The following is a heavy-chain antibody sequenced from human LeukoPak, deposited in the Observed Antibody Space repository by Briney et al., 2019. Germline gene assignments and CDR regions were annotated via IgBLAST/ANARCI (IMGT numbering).Heavy chain of an antibody. D-gene: IGHD2-2*01. CDR3: ARVSLGDIVVVPAAIPKEIYYYYGMDV. Sequence: SETLSLTCTVSGGSISSYYWSWIRQPPGKGLEWIGYIYYSGSTNYNSSLKSRVTISVDTSKNQFSLKLSSVTAADTAVYYCARVSLGDIVVVPAAIPKEIYYYYGMDVWGQGTTVTVSS. J-gene: IGHJ6*02. V-gene: IGHV4-59*01. CDR1: GGSISSYY. CDR2: IYYSGST.